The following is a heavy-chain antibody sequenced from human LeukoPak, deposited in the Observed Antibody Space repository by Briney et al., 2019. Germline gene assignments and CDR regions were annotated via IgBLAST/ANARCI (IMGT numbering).Heavy chain of an antibody. D-gene: IGHD3-10*01. Sequence: GGSLRLSCTASGFTFSSYSMHWVRQAAGKGLEWVAGISYDGSNKYYADSVKGRFTISRDNSKNTLYLQRNSLRAEDTAVYYCAKAERPYYGSGSYDYWGQGTLVTVSS. V-gene: IGHV3-30-3*01. CDR3: AKAERPYYGSGSYDY. J-gene: IGHJ4*02. CDR2: ISYDGSNK. CDR1: GFTFSSYS.